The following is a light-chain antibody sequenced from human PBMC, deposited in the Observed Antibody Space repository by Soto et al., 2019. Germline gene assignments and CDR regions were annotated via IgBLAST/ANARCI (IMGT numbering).Light chain of an antibody. Sequence: EIVLRQSPATLSLSPGERVTLSCRASQSFSSYLAWYQQKPGQAPRLLIYDASKRATGIPARFSGRGSGTEFTLTISSLEPEDFAVYYCQQRSDWPPLITFGQGTRLEIK. J-gene: IGKJ5*01. CDR1: QSFSSY. CDR2: DAS. CDR3: QQRSDWPPLIT. V-gene: IGKV3-11*01.